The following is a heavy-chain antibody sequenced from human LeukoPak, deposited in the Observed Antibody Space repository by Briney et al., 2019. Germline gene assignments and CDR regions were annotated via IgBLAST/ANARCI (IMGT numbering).Heavy chain of an antibody. V-gene: IGHV4-31*03. CDR3: ARVWSEWAGTELGDGYFDY. CDR2: IYYSGST. CDR1: GGSISSGGYY. J-gene: IGHJ4*02. Sequence: SETLSLTCTVSGGSISSGGYYWSWVRQHPGKGLEWIGYIYYSGSTYYNPSLKSRVTISVDTSKNQLSLKLNSVTAADTAVYYCARVWSEWAGTELGDGYFDYWGQGTLVTVSS. D-gene: IGHD6-19*01.